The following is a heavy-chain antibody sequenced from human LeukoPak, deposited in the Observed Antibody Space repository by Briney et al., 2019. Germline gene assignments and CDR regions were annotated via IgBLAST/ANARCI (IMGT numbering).Heavy chain of an antibody. CDR1: GFTFSSYS. J-gene: IGHJ4*02. D-gene: IGHD6-19*01. Sequence: GGSLRLSCAASGFTFSSYSMNWVRQAPGKGLEWVSSISSSSSYIYYADSVKGRFTISRDNAKNSLYLQMNSLRAEDTAVYYCARMARAGIAVAGTHNDYWGQGTLVTVSS. CDR3: ARMARAGIAVAGTHNDY. V-gene: IGHV3-21*01. CDR2: ISSSSSYI.